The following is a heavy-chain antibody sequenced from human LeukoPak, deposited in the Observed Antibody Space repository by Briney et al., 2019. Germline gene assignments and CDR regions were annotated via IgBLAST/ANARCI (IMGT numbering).Heavy chain of an antibody. CDR1: GGSISSGGYS. Sequence: SQTLSLTCAVSGGSISSGGYSWSWIRQPPGKGLEWIGYIYHSGSTYYNPSLKSRVTISVDRSNNQFPLKLSSVTAADTAVYYCARLVAATGNFDYWGQGTLVTVSS. CDR2: IYHSGST. V-gene: IGHV4-30-2*01. D-gene: IGHD6-13*01. CDR3: ARLVAATGNFDY. J-gene: IGHJ4*02.